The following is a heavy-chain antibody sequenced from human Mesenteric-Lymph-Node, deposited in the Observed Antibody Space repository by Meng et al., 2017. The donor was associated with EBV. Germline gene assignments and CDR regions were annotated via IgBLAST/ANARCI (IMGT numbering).Heavy chain of an antibody. CDR2: IYYSGST. D-gene: IGHD1-26*01. Sequence: QLQQPGPGRVKRSGTLSLSCTASGGSISSASYYWGWIRQPPGKGLEWIGSIYYSGSTYYSPSLKSRVTISVDTSNNHFSLKLSSVTPADTAVYYCARHDSGTFGYYFNSWGQGSLVTVSS. CDR3: ARHDSGTFGYYFNS. CDR1: GGSISSASYY. V-gene: IGHV4-39*01. J-gene: IGHJ4*02.